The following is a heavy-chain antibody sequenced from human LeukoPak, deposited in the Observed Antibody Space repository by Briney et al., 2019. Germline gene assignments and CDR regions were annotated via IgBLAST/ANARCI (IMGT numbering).Heavy chain of an antibody. Sequence: SVKVSCKASGGTFSSYAISWVRQAPGQGLEWMGGIIPIFGTANYAQKFQGRVTITADESTSTAYMELSSLRSEDTAVYYCARGGYCSSTSCYARGDNWFDPWGQGTLVTVSS. D-gene: IGHD2-2*01. J-gene: IGHJ5*02. CDR3: ARGGYCSSTSCYARGDNWFDP. CDR2: IIPIFGTA. V-gene: IGHV1-69*01. CDR1: GGTFSSYA.